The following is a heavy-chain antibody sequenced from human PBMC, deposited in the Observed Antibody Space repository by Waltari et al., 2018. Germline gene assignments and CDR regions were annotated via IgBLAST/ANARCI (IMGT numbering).Heavy chain of an antibody. CDR1: GGPISSYY. CDR3: ARETYYYDSSGYYDWYFDL. D-gene: IGHD3-22*01. J-gene: IGHJ2*01. CDR2: IYTSGST. Sequence: QVQLQESGPGLVKPSETLSLTCTVSGGPISSYYWSWIRPPAGKGLEWIGRIYTSGSTNYNPPLKSRVTMSVYTSKNQFSLKLSSVTAADTAVYYCARETYYYDSSGYYDWYFDLWGRGTLVTVSS. V-gene: IGHV4-4*07.